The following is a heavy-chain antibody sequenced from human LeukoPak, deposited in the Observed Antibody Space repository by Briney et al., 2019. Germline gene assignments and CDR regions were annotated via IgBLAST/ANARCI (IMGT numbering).Heavy chain of an antibody. CDR2: ISYDGSNK. V-gene: IGHV3-30-3*01. Sequence: PGGSLRLSCVASGFTFSSYAMHWVRQAPGKGLEWVAVISYDGSNKYYADSVKGRFTISRDNSKNTLYLQMNSLRAEDTAVYYCASKRTTFDWGQGTLVTVSS. CDR3: ASKRTTFD. CDR1: GFTFSSYA. J-gene: IGHJ4*02. D-gene: IGHD2/OR15-2a*01.